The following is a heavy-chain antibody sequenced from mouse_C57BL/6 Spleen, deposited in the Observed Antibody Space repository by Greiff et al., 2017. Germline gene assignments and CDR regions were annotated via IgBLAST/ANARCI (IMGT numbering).Heavy chain of an antibody. V-gene: IGHV1-55*01. CDR2: IYPGGGST. J-gene: IGHJ3*01. Sequence: VQLQQSGAELVKPGASVKMSCKASGYTFTSYWITWVKQRPGQGLEWIGDIYPGGGSTNYNEKFKSKATLTVDTSSSTAYMQLSSLTAEDSAVYYGGRSYYGSSYGGFAYWGQGTLVTVAA. D-gene: IGHD1-1*01. CDR1: GYTFTSYW. CDR3: GRSYYGSSYGGFAY.